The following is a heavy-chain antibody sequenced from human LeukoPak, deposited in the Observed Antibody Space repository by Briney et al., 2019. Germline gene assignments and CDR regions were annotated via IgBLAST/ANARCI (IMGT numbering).Heavy chain of an antibody. V-gene: IGHV1-2*06. CDR1: GHTFTGYY. Sequence: ASVKVSCKASGHTFTGYYMHWVRQAPGQGLEWMGRINPNSGGTNYAQKFQGRVTMTRDTSISTAYMELSRLRSDDTAVYYCARELPYEYYYYYYMDVWGKGTTVTVSS. CDR2: INPNSGGT. D-gene: IGHD3-22*01. CDR3: ARELPYEYYYYYYMDV. J-gene: IGHJ6*03.